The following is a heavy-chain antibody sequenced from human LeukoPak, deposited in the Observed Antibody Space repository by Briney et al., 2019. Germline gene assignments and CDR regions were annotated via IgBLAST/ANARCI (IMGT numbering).Heavy chain of an antibody. D-gene: IGHD4-17*01. CDR1: GFRFSSYW. J-gene: IGHJ4*02. CDR2: ISYDGSNK. V-gene: IGHV3-30-3*01. Sequence: PGGSLRLSCVASGFRFSSYWMSWVRQAPGRGLEWVAVISYDGSNKYYADSVKGRFTISRDNSKNTLYLQMNSLRAEDTAVYYCARDGYGDYGYYFDYWGQGTLVTVSS. CDR3: ARDGYGDYGYYFDY.